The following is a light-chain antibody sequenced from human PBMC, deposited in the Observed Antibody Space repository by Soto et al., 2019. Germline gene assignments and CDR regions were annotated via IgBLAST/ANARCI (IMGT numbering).Light chain of an antibody. CDR1: QSVSSNY. Sequence: ESVLTQSPGTLSLSPGERATLSCRASQSVSSNYLAWYQQKPGQAPRLLIYGASTRASGIPDRFSGSWSVTDFTLTISRLEPEDSAVYYCQQYGSSPTWTFGQGNKVEIK. V-gene: IGKV3-20*01. CDR2: GAS. J-gene: IGKJ1*01. CDR3: QQYGSSPTWT.